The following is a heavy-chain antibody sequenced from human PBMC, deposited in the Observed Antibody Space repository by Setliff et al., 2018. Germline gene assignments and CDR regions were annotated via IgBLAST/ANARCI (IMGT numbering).Heavy chain of an antibody. CDR1: GLSYSNYW. Sequence: ETLSLSCTASGLSYSNYWVSWVRQAPGKGLEWVSLLDNDGSTYYSDSVKGRFTISRGTSKNTLYLQMSSLRTEDTAVYYCRLWFGELLRDYWGQGTLVTVSS. J-gene: IGHJ4*02. V-gene: IGHV3-53*01. CDR3: RLWFGELLRDY. CDR2: LDNDGST. D-gene: IGHD3-10*01.